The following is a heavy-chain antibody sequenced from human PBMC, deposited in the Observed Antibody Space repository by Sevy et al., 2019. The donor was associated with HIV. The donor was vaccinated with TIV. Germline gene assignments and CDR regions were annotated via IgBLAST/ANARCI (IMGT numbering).Heavy chain of an antibody. Sequence: GGSLRLSCAASGFSFSSYGMHWVRQAPGKGLEWMSYIQYDGSNKDYADSVKGRFTSSRDNSKNTLYQQMNSLRVEEPVVYYCVKEGGGEGGDHWGQGTLVTVSS. V-gene: IGHV3-30*02. CDR3: VKEGGGEGGDH. J-gene: IGHJ4*02. CDR2: IQYDGSNK. CDR1: GFSFSSYG. D-gene: IGHD2-21*01.